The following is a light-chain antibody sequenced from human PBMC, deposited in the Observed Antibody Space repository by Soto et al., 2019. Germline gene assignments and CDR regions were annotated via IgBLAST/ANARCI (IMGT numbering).Light chain of an antibody. V-gene: IGLV2-14*01. Sequence: QSALSQPASVSGSPGQSITISCTGTSSDIGGYNYVSWYQHHPGEAPKLIIYEVSNRPSGVSNRFSGSKSGNTASLTISGLQADDEADYYCFSKTNIITYIFGSGSKLTVL. CDR1: SSDIGGYNY. J-gene: IGLJ1*01. CDR3: FSKTNIITYI. CDR2: EVS.